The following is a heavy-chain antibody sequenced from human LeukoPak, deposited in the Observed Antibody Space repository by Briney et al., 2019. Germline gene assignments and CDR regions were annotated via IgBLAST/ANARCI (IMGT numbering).Heavy chain of an antibody. J-gene: IGHJ6*03. CDR3: VRLRCSSTNCHTLYYYYMDV. CDR2: IEEDGSEK. Sequence: GGSLRLSCAASGFSLSSYWMSWVRLAPGKGLEWVADIEEDGSEKYYVDSVKGRFTISRDNAKNSLSLQMNSLRPEDTALYYCVRLRCSSTNCHTLYYYYMDVWGKGTTVTVSS. V-gene: IGHV3-7*01. D-gene: IGHD2-2*02. CDR1: GFSLSSYW.